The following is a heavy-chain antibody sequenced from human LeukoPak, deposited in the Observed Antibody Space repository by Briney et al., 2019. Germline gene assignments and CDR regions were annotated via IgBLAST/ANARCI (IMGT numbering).Heavy chain of an antibody. Sequence: ASVKVSCKASGYTFTSYAMNWVRQAPGQGLEWMGWINTNTGNPTYAQGFTGRFVFSLDTSVSTAYLQISSLKAEDTAVYYCARERLLWFGSTRVVGAFDSWGQGTMVTVSS. D-gene: IGHD3-10*01. J-gene: IGHJ3*02. CDR2: INTNTGNP. V-gene: IGHV7-4-1*02. CDR1: GYTFTSYA. CDR3: ARERLLWFGSTRVVGAFDS.